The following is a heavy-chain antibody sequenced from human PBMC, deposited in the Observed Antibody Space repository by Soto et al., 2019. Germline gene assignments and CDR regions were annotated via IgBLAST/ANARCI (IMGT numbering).Heavy chain of an antibody. CDR2: IDPSDSYT. D-gene: IGHD5-18*01. Sequence: PGESLKISCKGSGYSFTSYWISWVRQMPGKGLEWMGRIDPSDSYTNYSPSFQGHVTISADKSISTAYLQWSSLKASDTAMYYCASSLLNSYGYGWVPDYWGQGTLVTVSS. J-gene: IGHJ4*02. CDR3: ASSLLNSYGYGWVPDY. V-gene: IGHV5-10-1*01. CDR1: GYSFTSYW.